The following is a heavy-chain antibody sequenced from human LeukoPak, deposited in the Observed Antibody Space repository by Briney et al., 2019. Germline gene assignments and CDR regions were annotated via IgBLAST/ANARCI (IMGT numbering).Heavy chain of an antibody. CDR1: GFTFSSYA. CDR2: ISGSGGRT. D-gene: IGHD3-9*01. J-gene: IGHJ5*02. CDR3: AKDLTTGYYDILTGYYNGNWFDP. Sequence: GGSLRLSCAASGFTFSSYAMSWVRQAPGKGLEWVSAISGSGGRTYYADSVKGRFTISRDNSKNTLYLQMNSLRAEDTAVYYCAKDLTTGYYDILTGYYNGNWFDPWGQGTLVTVSS. V-gene: IGHV3-23*01.